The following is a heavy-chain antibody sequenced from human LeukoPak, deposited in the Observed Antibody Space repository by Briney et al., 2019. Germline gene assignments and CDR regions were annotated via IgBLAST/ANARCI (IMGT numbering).Heavy chain of an antibody. CDR3: ARVPVLRFLEWSIMYYYYMDV. V-gene: IGHV1-24*01. Sequence: ASVKVSCKVSGYTLTELSMHWVRQAPGKGLEWMGGFDPEDGETIYAQKIQGRVTMTTDTSTSTAYMELRSLRSDDTAVYYCARVPVLRFLEWSIMYYYYMDVWGKGTTVTISS. J-gene: IGHJ6*03. CDR1: GYTLTELS. CDR2: FDPEDGET. D-gene: IGHD3-3*01.